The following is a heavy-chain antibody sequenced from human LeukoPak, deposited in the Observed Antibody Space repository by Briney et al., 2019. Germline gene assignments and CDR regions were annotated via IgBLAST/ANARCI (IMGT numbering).Heavy chain of an antibody. CDR2: ISGSGGYT. D-gene: IGHD2-2*01. Sequence: GGSLRLSCAASGFTFSNYAMSWVRQAPGEGLEWVSGISGSGGYTYYADSVKGRFTISRDNAKNSLYLQMNSLRAEDTAVYYCARLPAYCSSTSCYYDYWGQGTLVTVS. CDR3: ARLPAYCSSTSCYYDY. V-gene: IGHV3-23*01. CDR1: GFTFSNYA. J-gene: IGHJ4*02.